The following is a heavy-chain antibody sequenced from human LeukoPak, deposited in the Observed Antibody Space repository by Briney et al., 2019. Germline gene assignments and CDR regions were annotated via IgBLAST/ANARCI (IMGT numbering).Heavy chain of an antibody. V-gene: IGHV4-4*09. CDR3: ARHERDRGYYYYTDV. J-gene: IGHJ6*03. CDR1: GGSISSYY. D-gene: IGHD1-14*01. CDR2: IYTSGST. Sequence: SETLSLTCTVSGGSISSYYWSWIRQPPGKGLEWIGYIYTSGSTNYNPSLKSRVTISVDTSKNQFSLKLSSVTAADTAVYYCARHERDRGYYYYTDVWGKGTTVTVSS.